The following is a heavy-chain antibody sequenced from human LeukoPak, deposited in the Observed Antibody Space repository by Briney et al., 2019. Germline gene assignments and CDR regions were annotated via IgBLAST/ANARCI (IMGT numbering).Heavy chain of an antibody. D-gene: IGHD6-6*01. CDR1: GGSISSDY. Sequence: SETLSLTCTVSGGSISSDYWSWIRQPPGKGLEWIGIYYTGTTKHNPSLKSRVSISIDTAKNQFSLKLSSVTAADTAMYYCARHKRASSTDWFDPWGQGTLVTVSA. V-gene: IGHV4-59*08. J-gene: IGHJ5*02. CDR2: YYTGTT. CDR3: ARHKRASSTDWFDP.